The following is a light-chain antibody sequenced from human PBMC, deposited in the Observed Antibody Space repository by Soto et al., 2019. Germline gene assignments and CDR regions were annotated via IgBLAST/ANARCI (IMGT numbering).Light chain of an antibody. CDR3: QQYNTYPLS. CDR1: QSISTW. V-gene: IGKV1-5*03. CDR2: KAS. J-gene: IGKJ4*01. Sequence: DIQMTQSPSTLSASVGDRVTITCRASQSISTWLAWYQQKPGKAPKLLIYKASNLEGGVPSRFSGSGSGTEFTITINSLQPDDFAPYYCQQYNTYPLSFSGGTTVEIK.